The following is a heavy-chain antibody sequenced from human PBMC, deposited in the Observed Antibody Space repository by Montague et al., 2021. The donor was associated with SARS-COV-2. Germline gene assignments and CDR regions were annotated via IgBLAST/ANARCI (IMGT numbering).Heavy chain of an antibody. D-gene: IGHD3-9*01. V-gene: IGHV4-39*01. CDR3: ARRGRGSVILTGYRDGFDI. CDR2: LSYSGTT. J-gene: IGHJ3*02. Sequence: SETLSLTCTVSGGSISSNSYYWDWIRQPPGKGLEWIGSLSYSGTTYYNPSLKSRVTISVDASKNQFSLKLSSVTAADTAVYYCARRGRGSVILTGYRDGFDIWGQGTMVTVSS. CDR1: GGSISSNSYY.